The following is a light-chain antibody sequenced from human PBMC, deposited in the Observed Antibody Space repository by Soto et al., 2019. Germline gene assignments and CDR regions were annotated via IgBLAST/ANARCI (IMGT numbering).Light chain of an antibody. J-gene: IGKJ4*01. V-gene: IGKV3-15*01. CDR2: GAF. Sequence: EIVMTQSPATLSVSPGERATLSCRASQSVSNKLAWYQRRPGQAPRLLIYGAFTRASGIPARFSGSGSGTEFTLTISSLEPEDFAVYYCQQRSNWPSFGGGTKVDIK. CDR3: QQRSNWPS. CDR1: QSVSNK.